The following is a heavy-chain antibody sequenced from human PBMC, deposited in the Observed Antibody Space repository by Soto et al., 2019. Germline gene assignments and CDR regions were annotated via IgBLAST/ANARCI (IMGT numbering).Heavy chain of an antibody. J-gene: IGHJ6*02. V-gene: IGHV4-30-2*01. CDR2: IYHGVNT. CDR1: GGSISSGGYS. Sequence: SETLSLTCAVSGGSISSGGYSWSWIRQPPGKGLEWIGYIYHGVNTYYNPSLESRVSISQDRSKNQFSLKLTSVTAADTAVYYCHRSSDADYGMGVWRPGTTVTVSS. D-gene: IGHD2-2*01. CDR3: HRSSDADYGMGV.